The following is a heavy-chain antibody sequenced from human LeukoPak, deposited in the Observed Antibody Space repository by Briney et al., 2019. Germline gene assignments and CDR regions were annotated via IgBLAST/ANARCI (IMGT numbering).Heavy chain of an antibody. CDR3: AHTVTPRYFQF. Sequence: PGGSLRLSCAASGFTFSNYSMAWVRQAPGKGLEWVSFISSSSSYIYYADSVKGRFTISRDNAKNSLYLQMNSLGTEDTALYYCAHTVTPRYFQFWGQGTLVTVSS. D-gene: IGHD4-17*01. J-gene: IGHJ1*01. CDR1: GFTFSNYS. CDR2: ISSSSSYI. V-gene: IGHV3-21*01.